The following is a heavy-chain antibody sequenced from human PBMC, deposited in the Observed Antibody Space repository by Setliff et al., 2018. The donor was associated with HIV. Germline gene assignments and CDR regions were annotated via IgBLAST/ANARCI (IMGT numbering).Heavy chain of an antibody. Sequence: PSETLSLTCAVSGGSISDNNWWSWVRQPPGKELEWIGEIFHSGSTNYNPSLKSRVTILVDKSKNQLSLRLSSVTAADTAVYYCARPRIEGGQLVDYWGQGTQVTVSS. V-gene: IGHV4-4*02. CDR2: IFHSGST. CDR1: GGSISDNNW. J-gene: IGHJ4*02. CDR3: ARPRIEGGQLVDY. D-gene: IGHD6-13*01.